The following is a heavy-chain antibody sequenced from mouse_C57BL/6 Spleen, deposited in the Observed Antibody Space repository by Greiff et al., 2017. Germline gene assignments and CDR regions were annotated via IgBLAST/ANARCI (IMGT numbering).Heavy chain of an antibody. J-gene: IGHJ4*01. CDR3: AREGILWEMDY. V-gene: IGHV1-81*01. D-gene: IGHD1-1*02. CDR1: GYTFTSYG. Sequence: VKLVESGAELARPGASVKLSCKASGYTFTSYGISWVKQRTGQGLEWIGEIYPRSGNTYYNEKFKGKATLTADKSSSTAYMELRSLTSEDSAVYFCAREGILWEMDYWGQGTSVTVSS. CDR2: IYPRSGNT.